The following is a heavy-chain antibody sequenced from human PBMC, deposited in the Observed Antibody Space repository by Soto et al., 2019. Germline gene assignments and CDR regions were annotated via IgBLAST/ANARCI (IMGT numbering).Heavy chain of an antibody. CDR2: IIPIFGTA. Sequence: SVKVSCKASGGTFSSYAISWVRQAPGQGLEWMGGIIPIFGTANYAQKFQGRVTITADESTSTAYMELSSLRSEDTAVYYCARDRTTVTTKWFDPWGQGTLVTVSS. CDR3: ARDRTTVTTKWFDP. V-gene: IGHV1-69*13. CDR1: GGTFSSYA. J-gene: IGHJ5*02. D-gene: IGHD4-17*01.